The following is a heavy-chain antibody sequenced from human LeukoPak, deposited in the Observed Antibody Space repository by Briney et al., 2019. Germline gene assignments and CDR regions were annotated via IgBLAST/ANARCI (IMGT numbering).Heavy chain of an antibody. D-gene: IGHD2-2*03. Sequence: PGGSLRLSCVTSGFTFSNHAMHWVRQGPGKGLEWVAVISDDGSSKFYADSVKGRFTISRDNSKNTLFLQINSLRPEDTAVYYCARVDDLDAFDMWGQGTLVTVFS. CDR1: GFTFSNHA. J-gene: IGHJ3*02. CDR2: ISDDGSSK. CDR3: ARVDDLDAFDM. V-gene: IGHV3-30*04.